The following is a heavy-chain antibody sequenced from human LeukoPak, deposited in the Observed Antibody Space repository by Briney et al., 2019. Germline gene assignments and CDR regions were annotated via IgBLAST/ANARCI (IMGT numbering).Heavy chain of an antibody. J-gene: IGHJ4*02. D-gene: IGHD4-17*01. CDR3: ASSYGDYAGLLDY. CDR1: GGTFSSYA. V-gene: IGHV1-46*01. CDR2: INPSGGST. Sequence: ASVKVSCKASGGTFSSYAISWVRQAPGQGLEWMGIINPSGGSTSYAQKFQGRVTMTRDTSTSTVYMELSSLRSEDTAVYYCASSYGDYAGLLDYWGQGTLVTVSS.